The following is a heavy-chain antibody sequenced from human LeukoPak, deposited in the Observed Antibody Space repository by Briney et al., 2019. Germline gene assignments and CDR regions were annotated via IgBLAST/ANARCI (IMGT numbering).Heavy chain of an antibody. D-gene: IGHD6-6*01. J-gene: IGHJ4*02. Sequence: GGSLRLSCAASGFTVRSYYMSWVRQAPGRGLEWVPILYSSGSTDYADSVKGRLTISRDNSKNTLYLQMNSLRAEDTAVYYCAREGSGSSGYFDYWGQGTLVTVSS. CDR3: AREGSGSSGYFDY. V-gene: IGHV3-53*01. CDR1: GFTVRSYY. CDR2: LYSSGST.